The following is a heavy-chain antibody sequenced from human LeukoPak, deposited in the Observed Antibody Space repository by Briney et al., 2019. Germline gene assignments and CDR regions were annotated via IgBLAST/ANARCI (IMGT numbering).Heavy chain of an antibody. D-gene: IGHD6-19*01. V-gene: IGHV1-2*02. J-gene: IGHJ4*02. Sequence: ASVKVSCKASGYTFTGYYMHWVRQAPGQGLEWMGWINPNSGGTNYAQKFQGRVTTTRDTSISTAYMELSRLRSDDTAVYYCARDQQWLVSRPFDYWGQGTLVTVSS. CDR2: INPNSGGT. CDR1: GYTFTGYY. CDR3: ARDQQWLVSRPFDY.